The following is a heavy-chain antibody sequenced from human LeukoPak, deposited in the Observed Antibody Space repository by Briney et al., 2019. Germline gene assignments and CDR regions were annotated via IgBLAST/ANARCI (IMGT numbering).Heavy chain of an antibody. CDR1: GYTFTSYG. D-gene: IGHD4-17*01. CDR2: ISSYNGNT. Sequence: ASVKVSCKASGYTFTSYGINWVRQAPGQGLEWMGWISSYNGNTKYAEKIQRRVTITTDTSTSTAYMELRSLSSDDTAVYYCARDQRGYGDSSGASKWIDPWGQGTLVTVSS. V-gene: IGHV1-18*01. J-gene: IGHJ5*02. CDR3: ARDQRGYGDSSGASKWIDP.